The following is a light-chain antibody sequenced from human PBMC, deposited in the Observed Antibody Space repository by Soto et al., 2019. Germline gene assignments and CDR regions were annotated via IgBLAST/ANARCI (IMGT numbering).Light chain of an antibody. V-gene: IGLV1-40*01. CDR2: GNS. CDR1: SSNIGAGYA. Sequence: QSVLTQPPSVAGAPGQRVTISCTGSSSNIGAGYAVHWYQQLPGTAPKLLIYGNSNRPSGVPDRFSGSKSGTSASLAITGLQDEDEADYYCQYYDSSLSGSVFGGVTKLTVL. CDR3: QYYDSSLSGSV. J-gene: IGLJ2*01.